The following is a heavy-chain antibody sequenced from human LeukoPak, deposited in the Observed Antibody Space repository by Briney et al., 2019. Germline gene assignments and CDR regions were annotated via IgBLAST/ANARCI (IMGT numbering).Heavy chain of an antibody. Sequence: GGSLRLSCEASGFIFSSYAIHWVRQAPGKGLEWVAVISYDGSNKQYADSVKGRFTISRDNAKNSLFLQMNSLRAEDTAVYYCARGEVVTASLPDYFYYYMDVWGKGTTVTISS. J-gene: IGHJ6*03. CDR2: ISYDGSNK. V-gene: IGHV3-30*04. D-gene: IGHD2-21*02. CDR3: ARGEVVTASLPDYFYYYMDV. CDR1: GFIFSSYA.